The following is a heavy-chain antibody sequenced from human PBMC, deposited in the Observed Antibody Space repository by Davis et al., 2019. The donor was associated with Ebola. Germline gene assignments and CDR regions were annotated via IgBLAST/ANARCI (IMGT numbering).Heavy chain of an antibody. Sequence: SVKVSCKASGYTFTSYAMNWVRQAPGQGLEWMGGIIPIFGTANYAQKFQGRVTITADESTSTAYMELSSLRSEDTAVYYCARDTVTPDNWFDPWGQGTLVTVSS. V-gene: IGHV1-69*13. CDR1: GYTFTSYA. CDR3: ARDTVTPDNWFDP. D-gene: IGHD4-17*01. CDR2: IIPIFGTA. J-gene: IGHJ5*02.